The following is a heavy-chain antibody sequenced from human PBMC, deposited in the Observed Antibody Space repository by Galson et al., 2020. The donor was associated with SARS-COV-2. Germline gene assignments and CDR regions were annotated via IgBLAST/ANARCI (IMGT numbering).Heavy chain of an antibody. Sequence: NSGGSLRLSCAAYGFTFSDYYMSWIRQAPGKGLEWVSYISSRGRTIYYADSVKGRFTISRDNAQNSLHLKMNSLRAEDTAVYYCARDVYWSGGTCQSYGMDVWGLGTAVTVS. V-gene: IGHV3-11*01. CDR2: ISSRGRTI. CDR1: GFTFSDYY. D-gene: IGHD2-15*01. J-gene: IGHJ6*02. CDR3: ARDVYWSGGTCQSYGMDV.